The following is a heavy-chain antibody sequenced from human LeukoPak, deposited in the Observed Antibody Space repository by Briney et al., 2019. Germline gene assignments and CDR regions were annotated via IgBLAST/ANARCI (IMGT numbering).Heavy chain of an antibody. J-gene: IGHJ4*02. CDR1: GFTFDDYA. V-gene: IGHV3-9*03. Sequence: ALRLSCAASGFTFDDYAMHWVRQAPGKGLEWVSGISWNSGSIGYADSVKGRFTISRDNAKNSLYLQMNNLRAEDMALYYCAKDVGATTSGSSYFAYWGQGTLVTVSS. CDR3: AKDVGATTSGSSYFAY. CDR2: ISWNSGSI. D-gene: IGHD1-26*01.